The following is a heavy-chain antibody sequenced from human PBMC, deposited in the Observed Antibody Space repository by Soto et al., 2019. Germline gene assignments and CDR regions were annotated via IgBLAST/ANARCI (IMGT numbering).Heavy chain of an antibody. CDR1: GFTFSRYA. V-gene: IGHV3-30*04. CDR3: ARSRNSAVADSFDF. J-gene: IGHJ4*02. CDR2: ISGDGSNK. D-gene: IGHD3-10*01. Sequence: QVQVVESGGGVVQPGRSLRLSCAASGFTFSRYAIHWVRQAPGKGLEWVAVISGDGSNKYYVDSVKVRFTISRDNSKNPLYLQRNSLRDEDTAVYYCARSRNSAVADSFDFWGQGTLVTVSS.